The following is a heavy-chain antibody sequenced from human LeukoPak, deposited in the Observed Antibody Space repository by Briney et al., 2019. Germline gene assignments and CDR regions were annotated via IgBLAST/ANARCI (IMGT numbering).Heavy chain of an antibody. Sequence: SETLSLTCAVYGGSFSVYYWSWIRQPPGKGLEWIGEINHSGSTNYNPSLKSRVTISVDTSKNQFSLKLSSVTAADTAVYYCARGPRGYSSSWSYYYYMDVWGKGTTVTVSS. D-gene: IGHD6-13*01. CDR1: GGSFSVYY. CDR3: ARGPRGYSSSWSYYYYMDV. V-gene: IGHV4-34*01. CDR2: INHSGST. J-gene: IGHJ6*03.